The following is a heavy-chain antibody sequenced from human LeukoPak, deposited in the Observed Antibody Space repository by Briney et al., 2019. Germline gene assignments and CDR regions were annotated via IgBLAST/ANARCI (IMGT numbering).Heavy chain of an antibody. V-gene: IGHV3-23*01. CDR2: ISGSGGST. CDR1: GFTFSTCL. D-gene: IGHD2-8*02. J-gene: IGHJ4*02. CDR3: AKRTYCTGPGCHHIEY. Sequence: PGGSLRLSCAASGFTFSTCLMTWVRQAPGRGMEWVSTISGSGGSTYYADSVKGRFAISRDNSKNTLFLQMSSMRAEDTAVYYCAKRTYCTGPGCHHIEYWGQGTLITVSS.